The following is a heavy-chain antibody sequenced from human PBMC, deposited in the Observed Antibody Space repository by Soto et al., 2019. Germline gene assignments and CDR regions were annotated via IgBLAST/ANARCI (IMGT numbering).Heavy chain of an antibody. V-gene: IGHV1-46*01. CDR3: ARGPYYDSSGLLDY. Sequence: VASVKVSCKASVYTFTTYYMHWFRQAPGQGLEWMGVINPSGASTSYAQKLQGRVTMTTDTSTSTAYMELRSLRSDDTAVYYCARGPYYDSSGLLDYWGQGTLVTVSS. CDR2: INPSGAST. D-gene: IGHD3-22*01. J-gene: IGHJ4*02. CDR1: VYTFTTYY.